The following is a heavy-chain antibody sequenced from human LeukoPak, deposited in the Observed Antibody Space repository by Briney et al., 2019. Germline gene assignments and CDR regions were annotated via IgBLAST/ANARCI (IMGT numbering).Heavy chain of an antibody. CDR2: INPSGGST. V-gene: IGHV1-46*01. D-gene: IGHD3-22*01. J-gene: IGHJ5*02. Sequence: ASVKVSCTASGYTFTSYYMHWVRQAPGQGLEWMGTINPSGGSTTYAQKFQGRVTMTRDTSTSTVYMELSSLRSEDTAVYHCARGLSDTSTYPSLDWFDPWGQGTLVTVSS. CDR1: GYTFTSYY. CDR3: ARGLSDTSTYPSLDWFDP.